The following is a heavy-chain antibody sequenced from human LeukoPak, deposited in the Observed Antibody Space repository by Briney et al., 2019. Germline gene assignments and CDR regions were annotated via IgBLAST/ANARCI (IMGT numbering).Heavy chain of an antibody. CDR1: GYTFTGYY. J-gene: IGHJ4*02. CDR3: ARDRYYGSGSYSLGY. D-gene: IGHD3-10*01. Sequence: GASVKVSCKASGYTFTGYYMHWVRQAPGQGLEWMGWINPNSGGTNYAQKFQGRVTMTRDTSISTAYMELSRLRSDDTAVYYCARDRYYGSGSYSLGYWGQGTLVTVSS. V-gene: IGHV1-2*02. CDR2: INPNSGGT.